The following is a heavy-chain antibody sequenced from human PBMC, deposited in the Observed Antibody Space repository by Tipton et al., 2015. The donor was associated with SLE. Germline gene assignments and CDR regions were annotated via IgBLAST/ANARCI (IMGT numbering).Heavy chain of an antibody. Sequence: TLSLTCTVSRGPISSHYWSWIRQPPGKGLERIGYIYYSGSTNYNPSLKSRVTISVDTSKNQFSLKLSSVTAADKAVYYCAREAGSSGVGWFFDLWGRGTLVTVSS. CDR1: RGPISSHY. V-gene: IGHV4-59*11. D-gene: IGHD6-6*01. J-gene: IGHJ2*01. CDR3: AREAGSSGVGWFFDL. CDR2: IYYSGST.